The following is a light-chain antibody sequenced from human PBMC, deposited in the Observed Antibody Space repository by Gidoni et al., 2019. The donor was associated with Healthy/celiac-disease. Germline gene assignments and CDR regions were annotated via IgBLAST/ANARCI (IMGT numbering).Light chain of an antibody. CDR1: SSDVGGYNY. J-gene: IGLJ3*02. CDR3: SSYTSSSRGEV. V-gene: IGLV2-14*01. CDR2: DVS. Sequence: QSALTQPASVSGSPGPSITISCTGTSSDVGGYNYVSWYQQHPGKAPKLMIYDVSNRPSGVSNRFSGSKSGNTASLTISGLQAEDEADYYCSSYTSSSRGEVFGGGTKLTVL.